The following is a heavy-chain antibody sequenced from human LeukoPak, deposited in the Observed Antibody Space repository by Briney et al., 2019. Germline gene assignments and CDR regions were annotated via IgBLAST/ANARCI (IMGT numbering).Heavy chain of an antibody. CDR1: GGSISSYY. J-gene: IGHJ4*02. CDR3: ARHVFPRRGYFDY. CDR2: IYYSGST. V-gene: IGHV4-59*01. D-gene: IGHD2-21*01. Sequence: SETLSLTCTVSGGSISSYYWSWIRQPPGKGLEWIGYIYYSGSTNYNPSLKSRVTISVDTSKNQFSLKLSSVTAADTAVYYCARHVFPRRGYFDYWGQGTLVTVSS.